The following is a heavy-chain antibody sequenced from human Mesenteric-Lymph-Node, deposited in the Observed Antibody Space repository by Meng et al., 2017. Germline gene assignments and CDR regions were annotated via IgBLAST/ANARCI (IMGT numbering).Heavy chain of an antibody. CDR1: GNTFTAYY. Sequence: QVQLGQSGAEVKKPGASVKVSCKASGNTFTAYYIHWLRQAPGQGLEWMGRINPNSGGTNYAQKFQGRITMTRDMSISTANMELSSLRSDDTAMYYCALCGGDCYIADYWGQGTLVTVSS. CDR3: ALCGGDCYIADY. D-gene: IGHD2-21*02. J-gene: IGHJ4*02. V-gene: IGHV1-2*06. CDR2: INPNSGGT.